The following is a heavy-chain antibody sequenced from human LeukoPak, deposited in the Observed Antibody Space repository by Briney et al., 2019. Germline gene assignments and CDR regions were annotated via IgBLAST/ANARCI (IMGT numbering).Heavy chain of an antibody. CDR3: ARGPPNWGYDY. CDR1: GYTLTSYD. J-gene: IGHJ4*02. CDR2: MSPNSGDT. Sequence: ASVKISCKASGYTLTSYDFNWVRQATGQRPEWMGWMSPNSGDTGYAQKFQDRVTMTRNTSISTAYMELSSLRSDDTAVYYCARGPPNWGYDYWGPGTLVTVSS. D-gene: IGHD7-27*01. V-gene: IGHV1-8*01.